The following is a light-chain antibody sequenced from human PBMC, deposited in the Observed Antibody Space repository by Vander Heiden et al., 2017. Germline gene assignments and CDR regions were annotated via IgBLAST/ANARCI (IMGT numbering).Light chain of an antibody. CDR2: DNN. J-gene: IGLJ1*01. Sequence: QSVLTQPPSVSAAPGQKVTISCSVSSSNIGNNYVSWYQQLPGTAPKLLIYDNNKRPSGIPDRFSGSKSGTSATLGITGLQTGDEADYYCGTWDSSLSVNYVLGTGTKVTVL. CDR3: GTWDSSLSVNYV. V-gene: IGLV1-51*01. CDR1: SSNIGNNY.